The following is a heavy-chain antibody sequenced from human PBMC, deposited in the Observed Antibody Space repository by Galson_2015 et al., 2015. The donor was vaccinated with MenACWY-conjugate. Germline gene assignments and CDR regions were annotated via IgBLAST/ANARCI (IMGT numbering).Heavy chain of an antibody. V-gene: IGHV4-31*03. Sequence: TLSLSCTVSGGSISSGGYYWSWIRQHPGEGLAWIGYIYYSGSTYYNAALKSRVTISVDTSKNQFSMKLSSVTAADTAVYYCARDFGTKWELPECYYYYGMDVWGQGTTVTVSS. CDR3: ARDFGTKWELPECYYYYGMDV. J-gene: IGHJ6*02. CDR1: GGSISSGGYY. D-gene: IGHD1-26*01. CDR2: IYYSGST.